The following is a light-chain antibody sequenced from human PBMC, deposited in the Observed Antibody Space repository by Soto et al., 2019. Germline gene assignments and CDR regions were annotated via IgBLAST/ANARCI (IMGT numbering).Light chain of an antibody. V-gene: IGKV1-5*01. CDR3: QQFSSYSRT. CDR1: QSISSW. J-gene: IGKJ1*01. CDR2: SVS. Sequence: DIQMTQSPSTLSASVGDRVTITCRASQSISSWLAWYQQKPGKAPKLLVYSVSNLDSGVPSRFSGSGSGTEFTLTISSLQPDDFATYYCQQFSSYSRTFGQGTEV.